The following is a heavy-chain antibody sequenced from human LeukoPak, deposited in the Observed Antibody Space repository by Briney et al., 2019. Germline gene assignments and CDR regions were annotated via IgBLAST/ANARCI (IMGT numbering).Heavy chain of an antibody. CDR1: GYTITSYY. D-gene: IGHD3-3*01. CDR3: ARVATTYYDFWSGYPGNWFDP. J-gene: IGHJ5*02. V-gene: IGHV1-46*01. CDR2: INPSGGST. Sequence: ASVKVSCKASGYTITSYYMHWVRQAPGQGLEWMGIINPSGGSTSYAQKFQGRVTMTRDTSTSTVYMELSSLRSEDTAVYYCARVATTYYDFWSGYPGNWFDPWGQGTLVTVSS.